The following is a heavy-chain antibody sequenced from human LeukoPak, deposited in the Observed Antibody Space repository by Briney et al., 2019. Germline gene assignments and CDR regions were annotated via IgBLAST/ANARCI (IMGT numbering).Heavy chain of an antibody. D-gene: IGHD6-19*01. CDR1: GFTFSSYE. CDR3: ARGRPGQWLVLDY. V-gene: IGHV3-48*03. CDR2: LSGGDNTI. Sequence: GGSLRLSCAASGFTFSSYEMNWVRQAPGKGLEWLSYLSGGDNTIYYADSVKGRFTISRDNANNPLYLQMNSLRAEDTAIYYCARGRPGQWLVLDYWGQGTLVTVSS. J-gene: IGHJ4*02.